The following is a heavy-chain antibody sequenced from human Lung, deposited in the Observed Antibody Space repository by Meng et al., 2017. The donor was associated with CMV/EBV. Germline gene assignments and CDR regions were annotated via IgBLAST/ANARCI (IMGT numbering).Heavy chain of an antibody. D-gene: IGHD6-13*01. Sequence: SCAASGFKFSNYPVHWVRQAPGKGLEWVAVISFDGSNKFYAESVKGRFTISRDNSKNTLYLQMNSLRAEDTALYYCARDLKAAVTSYYYHYGLDVWXQGTTVTFSS. CDR2: ISFDGSNK. V-gene: IGHV3-30-3*01. CDR1: GFKFSNYP. J-gene: IGHJ6*02. CDR3: ARDLKAAVTSYYYHYGLDV.